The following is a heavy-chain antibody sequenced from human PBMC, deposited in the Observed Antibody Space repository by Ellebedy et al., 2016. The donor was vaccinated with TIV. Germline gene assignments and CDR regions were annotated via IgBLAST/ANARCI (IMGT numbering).Heavy chain of an antibody. V-gene: IGHV3-23*01. CDR2: ISGSGGST. D-gene: IGHD1-14*01. CDR1: GFTFSSYA. CDR3: AKFATRRYFDY. J-gene: IGHJ4*02. Sequence: GESLKISCAASGFTFSSYAMSWVRQAPGKGLEWVSAISGSGGSTYYADSVKGRFTISRDNSKNTLYLQMNSLRAEDTAVYYCAKFATRRYFDYWGQGTLVTVSS.